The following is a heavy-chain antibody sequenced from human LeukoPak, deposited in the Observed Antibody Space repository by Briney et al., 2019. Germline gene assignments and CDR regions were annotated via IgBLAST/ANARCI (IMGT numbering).Heavy chain of an antibody. D-gene: IGHD3-22*01. V-gene: IGHV4-39*07. Sequence: PSETLSLTCTVSGGSISSSSYYWGWIRQPPGKGLEWIGSIYYSGSTYYNPSLKSRVAISVDTSKNQFSLKLSSVTAADTAVYYCARVMSDSSGYNFGFDYWGQGTLVTVSS. CDR2: IYYSGST. CDR1: GGSISSSSYY. CDR3: ARVMSDSSGYNFGFDY. J-gene: IGHJ4*02.